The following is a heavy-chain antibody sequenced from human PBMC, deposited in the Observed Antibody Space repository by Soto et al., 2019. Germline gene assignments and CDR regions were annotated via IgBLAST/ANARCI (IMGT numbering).Heavy chain of an antibody. CDR3: ARDYGLYSGSYSVGVY. CDR1: GFTFSSYA. D-gene: IGHD1-26*01. CDR2: ISYDGSNK. Sequence: QVQLVESGGGVVQPGRSLRLSCAASGFTFSSYAMHWVRQAPGKGLEWVAVISYDGSNKYYADSVKGRFTISRDNSKNTLYLQMNSMRAEDTAVYYCARDYGLYSGSYSVGVYWGQGTLVTVSS. J-gene: IGHJ4*02. V-gene: IGHV3-30-3*01.